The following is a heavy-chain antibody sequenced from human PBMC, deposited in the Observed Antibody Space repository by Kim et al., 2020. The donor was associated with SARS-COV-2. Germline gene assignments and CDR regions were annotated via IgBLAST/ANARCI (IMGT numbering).Heavy chain of an antibody. J-gene: IGHJ6*02. Sequence: SVKVSCKASGGTFSYYAISWVRQAPGQGLEWMGGIIPIFGTTNCAQKFEGRVTITADKSTSTAYMELSSLSSEDTAMYYCAGGQTTKDYYYAMDVWGQG. CDR2: IIPIFGTT. CDR1: GGTFSYYA. CDR3: AGGQTTKDYYYAMDV. V-gene: IGHV1-69*06. D-gene: IGHD1-1*01.